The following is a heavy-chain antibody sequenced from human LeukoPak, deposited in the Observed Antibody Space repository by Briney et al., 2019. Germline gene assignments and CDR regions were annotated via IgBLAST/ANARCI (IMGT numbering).Heavy chain of an antibody. J-gene: IGHJ5*02. CDR2: IKQDGSEK. CDR3: ARDSIIVVGVLGLTENWFDP. D-gene: IGHD2-8*02. Sequence: GGSLRLSCAASGFTFSSYWMSWVRQAPGKGLEWVANIKQDGSEKYYVDSVKGRFTISRDNAKNSLYLQMNSLRAEDTAVYYCARDSIIVVGVLGLTENWFDPWGQGTLVTVSS. V-gene: IGHV3-7*01. CDR1: GFTFSSYW.